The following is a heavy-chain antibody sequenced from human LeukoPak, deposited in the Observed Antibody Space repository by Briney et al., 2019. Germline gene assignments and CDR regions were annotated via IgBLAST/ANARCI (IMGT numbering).Heavy chain of an antibody. V-gene: IGHV3-73*01. CDR1: GFTFSGSA. D-gene: IGHD2-15*01. CDR3: TRDRGTYNWFDP. Sequence: GGSLRLSCVASGFTFSGSAVHWVRQSSGKGLEWVGHIDKKDNLYATAYAESVKGRFTISRDDSKDTAFLHMDSLKTEDTALYYCTRDRGTYNWFDPWGQGTLVTVSS. CDR2: IDKKDNLYAT. J-gene: IGHJ5*02.